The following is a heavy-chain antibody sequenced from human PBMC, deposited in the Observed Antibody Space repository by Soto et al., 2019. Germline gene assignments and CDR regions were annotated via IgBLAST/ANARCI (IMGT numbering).Heavy chain of an antibody. D-gene: IGHD6-13*01. Sequence: EVQLVESGGGLVKPGGSLRLSCAASGFTFSSYSMNWVRQAPGKGLEWVSSISSSSSYIYYADSVKGRFTISRDNGKSSLYLQMNSLGAEDTAGYYCAEKGYSSSWGGGFDYWGQGTLVTVSS. CDR3: AEKGYSSSWGGGFDY. CDR1: GFTFSSYS. V-gene: IGHV3-21*06. J-gene: IGHJ4*02. CDR2: ISSSSSYI.